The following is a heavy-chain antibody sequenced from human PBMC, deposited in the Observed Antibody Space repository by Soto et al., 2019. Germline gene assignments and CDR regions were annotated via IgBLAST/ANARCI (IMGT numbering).Heavy chain of an antibody. Sequence: QVQLQQWGAGLLKPSETLSLTCAVYGGSFSGYYWSWIRQPPGKGLEWIGEINHSGSTNYNPSLKSRVTISVDTSKNQCSLKLSSVTAADTAVYYCARGGSRYYDFWSGRNWFDPWGQGTLVTVSS. J-gene: IGHJ5*02. D-gene: IGHD3-3*01. V-gene: IGHV4-34*01. CDR2: INHSGST. CDR3: ARGGSRYYDFWSGRNWFDP. CDR1: GGSFSGYY.